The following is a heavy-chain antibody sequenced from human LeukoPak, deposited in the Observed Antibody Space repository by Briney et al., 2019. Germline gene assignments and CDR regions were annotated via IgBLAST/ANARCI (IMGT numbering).Heavy chain of an antibody. Sequence: PGGSLRLSCAVSGFTFSSYWMSWVRQAPGKGLEWVANIKQDGSEKYYVDSVKGRFTISRDNARNSLYLQMSSLRAEDTAVYFCARERQDTILHSGAFDIWGQGTMVTVSS. V-gene: IGHV3-7*01. CDR1: GFTFSSYW. CDR2: IKQDGSEK. D-gene: IGHD2-21*01. J-gene: IGHJ3*02. CDR3: ARERQDTILHSGAFDI.